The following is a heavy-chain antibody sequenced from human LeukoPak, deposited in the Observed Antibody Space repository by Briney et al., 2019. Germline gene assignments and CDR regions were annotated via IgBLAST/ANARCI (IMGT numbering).Heavy chain of an antibody. V-gene: IGHV3-53*01. D-gene: IGHD5-12*01. Sequence: PGGSLRLSCAASGFTVSINYMSWVRQAPGKGLEWVSVIYSGGNTYYADSVKGRFTISRDKAKNSLYLQMNSLRAEDTAIYYCAREGMVATFDYWGQGTLVTVSS. CDR2: IYSGGNT. CDR1: GFTVSINY. CDR3: AREGMVATFDY. J-gene: IGHJ4*02.